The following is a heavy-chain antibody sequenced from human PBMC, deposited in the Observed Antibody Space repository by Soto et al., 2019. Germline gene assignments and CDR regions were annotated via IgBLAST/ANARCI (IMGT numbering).Heavy chain of an antibody. D-gene: IGHD6-13*01. CDR3: AHSHTGPSSSWVDY. CDR1: GFSLSTSGVG. J-gene: IGHJ4*02. CDR2: IYWDDDK. V-gene: IGHV2-5*02. Sequence: QITLKESGPTLVKPTQTLTLTCTFSGFSLSTSGVGVGWIRQPPGKALEWLALIYWDDDKRYSPSLKSRLTIPKDTSKNQVVLTMTNMDPVDTATYYCAHSHTGPSSSWVDYWGQGTLVTVSS.